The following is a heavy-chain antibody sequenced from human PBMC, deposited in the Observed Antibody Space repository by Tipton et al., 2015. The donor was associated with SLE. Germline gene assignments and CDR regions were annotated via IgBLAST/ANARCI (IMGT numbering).Heavy chain of an antibody. V-gene: IGHV4-39*01. CDR2: MHYRGNT. D-gene: IGHD3-22*01. CDR1: GGSISSSSYY. Sequence: TLSLTCTVSGGSISSSSYYWGWIRQPPGKGLEWIGSMHYRGNTYNNPSLKSRVTISVDTSKNQFSLKLTSVTAADTAVYYCARHLGMIVAVITSNCFDYWGQGTLVTASS. CDR3: ARHLGMIVAVITSNCFDY. J-gene: IGHJ4*02.